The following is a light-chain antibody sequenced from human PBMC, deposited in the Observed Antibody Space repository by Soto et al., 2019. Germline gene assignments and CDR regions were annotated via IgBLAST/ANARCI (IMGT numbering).Light chain of an antibody. J-gene: IGKJ4*01. CDR1: QSVSSSY. V-gene: IGKV3-20*01. Sequence: EIVLTQSPGTLSLSPGERATLSCRASQSVSSSYLAWYQQKPGQAPRLLIYGASSRATGIPDRFSGSGSGTDFTLSISRLKPEDFAVYYCQQYGSSPLTFGGRAKVDI. CDR3: QQYGSSPLT. CDR2: GAS.